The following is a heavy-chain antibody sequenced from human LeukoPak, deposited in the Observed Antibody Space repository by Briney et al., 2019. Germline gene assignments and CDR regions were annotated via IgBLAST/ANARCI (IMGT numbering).Heavy chain of an antibody. D-gene: IGHD4-11*01. J-gene: IGHJ4*02. CDR1: GFTVSSNY. V-gene: IGHV3-66*02. CDR2: IYSGGST. CDR3: ARGRLQYPLDY. Sequence: PGGSLRLSCAASGFTVSSNYMSWVRQAPGKGLEWVSVIYSGGSTYYADSVKGRFTISRDNSKNTLYLQMNSLRAEDTAVYYCARGRLQYPLDYRGQGTLVTVSS.